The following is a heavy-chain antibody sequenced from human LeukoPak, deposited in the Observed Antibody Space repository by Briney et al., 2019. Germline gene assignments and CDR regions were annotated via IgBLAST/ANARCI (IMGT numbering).Heavy chain of an antibody. J-gene: IGHJ4*02. CDR3: ARSSGYYYFDY. D-gene: IGHD3-22*01. Sequence: SQTLSLTCTVSGGSISSGGYYWSWIRQPPGKGLEWIGYIYHSGSTYYNPSLKSRVTISVDRSKNQFSLKLSSVTAADTAVYYCARSSGYYYFDYWGQGTLVTVSS. CDR1: GGSISSGGYY. CDR2: IYHSGST. V-gene: IGHV4-30-2*01.